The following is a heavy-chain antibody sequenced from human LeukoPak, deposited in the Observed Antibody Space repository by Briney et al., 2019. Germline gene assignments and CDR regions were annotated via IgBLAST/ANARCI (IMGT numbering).Heavy chain of an antibody. CDR2: IIPILCIA. J-gene: IGHJ4*02. D-gene: IGHD3-22*01. Sequence: SVKVSXKASGGTFSSYTISWVRQAPGQGLEWMGRIIPILCIANYAQKFQVRVTITADKSTSTAYMELSSLRSEDTGVYYCASLYYDRPGTGFDYWGQGTLVTVSS. CDR1: GGTFSSYT. CDR3: ASLYYDRPGTGFDY. V-gene: IGHV1-69*02.